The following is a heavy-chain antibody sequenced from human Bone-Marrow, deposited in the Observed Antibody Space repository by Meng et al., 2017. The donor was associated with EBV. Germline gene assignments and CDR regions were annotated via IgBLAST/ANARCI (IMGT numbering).Heavy chain of an antibody. CDR3: ARLYGSGTYYLDY. J-gene: IGHJ4*02. D-gene: IGHD3-10*01. CDR2: IYWDDNK. CDR1: GFSLSTSGLG. Sequence: ITLMELSRSLVEPTQTLTLTCTFSGFSLSTSGLGVGWIRQPPGKALEWLAVIYWDDNKRYSPSLRRRLTITKDTSRNQVVLTLTNMDPVDTATYFCARLYGSGTYYLDYWGQGTLVTVSS. V-gene: IGHV2-5*02.